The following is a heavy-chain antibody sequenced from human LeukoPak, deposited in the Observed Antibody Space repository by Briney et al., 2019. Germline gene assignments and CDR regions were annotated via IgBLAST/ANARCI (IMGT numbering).Heavy chain of an antibody. V-gene: IGHV3-30*18. D-gene: IGHD1-1*01. CDR1: GFTFDKYG. CDR2: ILEDGRIK. CDR3: AKDRETTASGTFDY. Sequence: GGSLILSCAASGFTFDKYGMHYIRQAPGKGLEWVAVILEDGRIKKYADSVKDRFTISRDNTNNTLYLQMNRLRAEDTGIYFCAKDRETTASGTFDYWGLGTLVAVSS. J-gene: IGHJ4*02.